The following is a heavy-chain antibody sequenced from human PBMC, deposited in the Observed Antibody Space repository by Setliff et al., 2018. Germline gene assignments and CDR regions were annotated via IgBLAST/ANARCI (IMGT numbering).Heavy chain of an antibody. D-gene: IGHD3-10*01. CDR2: IKQDGSES. CDR3: FGAGTCSY. Sequence: PGGSLRLSCAASGFAFDSYAMHWVRQAPGKGLEWVANIKQDGSESYYADSVKGRFTISRDNAKNSLSLQMNNLRTEDTAVYYCFGAGTCSYWGQGTLVTVSS. V-gene: IGHV3-7*01. J-gene: IGHJ4*02. CDR1: GFAFDSYA.